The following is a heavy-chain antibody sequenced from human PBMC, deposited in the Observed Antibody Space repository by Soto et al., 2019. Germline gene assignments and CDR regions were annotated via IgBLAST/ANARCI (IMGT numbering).Heavy chain of an antibody. V-gene: IGHV2-5*02. CDR1: GFSLSTSGVG. CDR2: LYWDDDK. Sequence: QITLKESGPTLVKPTQTLTLTCTFSGFSLSTSGVGVGWIRQPPGKALEWLALLYWDDDKRYSPSLKSRLTXNXATSKNQVVLTMTNMDPVDTATYYCAHRQRTVYFDYWGQGTLVTVSS. CDR3: AHRQRTVYFDY. J-gene: IGHJ4*02. D-gene: IGHD4-17*01.